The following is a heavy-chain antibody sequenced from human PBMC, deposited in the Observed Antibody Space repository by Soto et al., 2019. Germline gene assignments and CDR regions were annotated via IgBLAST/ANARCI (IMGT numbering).Heavy chain of an antibody. V-gene: IGHV1-69*13. CDR2: VIPIFGTA. CDR3: AREGFTVVTPTRYFDL. J-gene: IGHJ2*01. CDR1: GGTFSSYA. D-gene: IGHD2-21*02. Sequence: GASVKVSCKASGGTFSSYAISWVRQAPGQGLEWMGGVIPIFGTANYAQKFQGRVTITADESTSTAYMELSSLRSEDTAVYYCAREGFTVVTPTRYFDLWGRGTLVTVSS.